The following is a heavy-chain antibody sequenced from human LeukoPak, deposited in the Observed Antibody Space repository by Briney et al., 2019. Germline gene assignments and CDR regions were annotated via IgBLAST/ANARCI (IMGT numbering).Heavy chain of an antibody. CDR3: ARGSDYDILTGYYTADAFDI. CDR1: GGSISSYY. V-gene: IGHV4-59*01. J-gene: IGHJ3*02. D-gene: IGHD3-9*01. Sequence: PSETLSLTCTVFGGSISSYYWSWIRQPPGKGLEWIGYIYYSGSTNYNPSLKSRVTISVDTSKNQFSLKLSSVTAADTAVYYCARGSDYDILTGYYTADAFDIWGQGTMVTVSS. CDR2: IYYSGST.